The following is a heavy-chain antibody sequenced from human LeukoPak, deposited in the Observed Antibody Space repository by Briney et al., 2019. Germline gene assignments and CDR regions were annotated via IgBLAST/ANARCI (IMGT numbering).Heavy chain of an antibody. Sequence: GGSLRLSCAASGFTVSSNYMSWVRQAPGKGLEWVSVIYSGGSTYYADSVKGRFTISRDNSKNTLYLQMNSLRAEDTAVYYCARPGRYDYAYYYYMDVWGKGTTVTVSS. J-gene: IGHJ6*03. CDR1: GFTVSSNY. CDR2: IYSGGST. D-gene: IGHD4-17*01. CDR3: ARPGRYDYAYYYYMDV. V-gene: IGHV3-53*01.